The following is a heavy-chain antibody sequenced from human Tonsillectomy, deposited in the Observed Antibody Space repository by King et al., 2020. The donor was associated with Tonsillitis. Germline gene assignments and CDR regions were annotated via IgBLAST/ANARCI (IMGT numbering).Heavy chain of an antibody. CDR2: IDPSDSYT. CDR3: ARNYYASGSYYVD. D-gene: IGHD3-10*01. Sequence: AQLVQSGAEVKKPGESLRISCKGSGYSFTSYCITWVRQMPGKGLEYMGRIDPSDSYTKYSPSFQGHVTISADRSNSTAYLQWSSLKASDTAMYFCARNYYASGSYYVDWGQGTLVTVSS. J-gene: IGHJ4*02. CDR1: GYSFTSYC. V-gene: IGHV5-10-1*01.